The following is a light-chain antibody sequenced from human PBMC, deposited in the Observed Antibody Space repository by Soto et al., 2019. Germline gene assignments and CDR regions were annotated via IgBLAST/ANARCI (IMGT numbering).Light chain of an antibody. CDR3: TSFTTRNIWV. Sequence: QSALTQPASVSGSPGQSITISCTGTRSDVGIYNYVSWYQQHPGKAPKLIICEVYNRPSGVSNRFSGSKSGNTASLTISGLRAEDEADYYCTSFTTRNIWVFGGGTKVTVL. J-gene: IGLJ3*02. CDR2: EVY. V-gene: IGLV2-14*01. CDR1: RSDVGIYNY.